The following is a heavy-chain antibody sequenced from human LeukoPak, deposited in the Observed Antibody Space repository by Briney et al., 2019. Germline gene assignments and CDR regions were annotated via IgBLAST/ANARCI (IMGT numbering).Heavy chain of an antibody. Sequence: SETLSLTCTVSGGSISSYYWSWIRQPPGKSLEWIGYIHYSGNTKYNPSLRSRVTISLDTSKNQFSLKLSSVTAADTAVYYCARILGDFWSGSREYYMDVWGKGTTVTVSS. CDR2: IHYSGNT. CDR1: GGSISSYY. CDR3: ARILGDFWSGSREYYMDV. D-gene: IGHD3-3*01. V-gene: IGHV4-59*08. J-gene: IGHJ6*03.